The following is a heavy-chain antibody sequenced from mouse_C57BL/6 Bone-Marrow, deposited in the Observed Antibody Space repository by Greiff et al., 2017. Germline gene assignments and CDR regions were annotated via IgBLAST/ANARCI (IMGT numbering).Heavy chain of an antibody. D-gene: IGHD1-1*01. V-gene: IGHV1-50*01. CDR3: ARESYCGSSLDY. CDR1: GYTFTSYW. CDR2: IDPSDSYT. Sequence: QVHVKQPGAELVKPGASVTLSCKASGYTFTSYWMQWVKQRPGQGLEWIGEIDPSDSYTNYNQKFKGKATLTVDTSSSPAYMQLSSLTSEYSAVYYCARESYCGSSLDYWGQGTTLTVSS. J-gene: IGHJ2*01.